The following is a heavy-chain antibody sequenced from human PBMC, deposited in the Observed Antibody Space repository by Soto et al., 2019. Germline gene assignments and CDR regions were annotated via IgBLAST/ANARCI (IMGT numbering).Heavy chain of an antibody. D-gene: IGHD6-19*01. CDR1: GDSVSINSAA. CDR2: TYYRSKWYN. CDR3: ARGFEGWYPSWFDP. V-gene: IGHV6-1*01. Sequence: SQTLSLTCAISGDSVSINSAAWNLIRQSPSRGLERLGRTYYRSKWYNDYAVSVKSRITINPDTSKNQFSLQLNSVTPEDTAVYYCARGFEGWYPSWFDPWGQGTLVTVSS. J-gene: IGHJ5*02.